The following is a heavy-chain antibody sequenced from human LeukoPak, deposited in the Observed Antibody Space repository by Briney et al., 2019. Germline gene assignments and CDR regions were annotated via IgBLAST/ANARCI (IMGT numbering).Heavy chain of an antibody. J-gene: IGHJ6*03. CDR2: ITGSSTYV. V-gene: IGHV3-21*01. CDR3: AREAGYCSSTSCEEDYYYFYMDV. CDR1: GFTFSTYT. Sequence: GGSLRLSCAASGFTFSTYTISWVRQAPGKGLEWVSSITGSSTYVFYADSVKGRFTVSRDNAKNSLFLQMNSLRAEDTAVYYCAREAGYCSSTSCEEDYYYFYMDVWGKGTRVTVSS. D-gene: IGHD2-2*03.